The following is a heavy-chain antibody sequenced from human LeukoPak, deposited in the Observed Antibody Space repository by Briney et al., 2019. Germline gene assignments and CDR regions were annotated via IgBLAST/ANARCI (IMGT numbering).Heavy chain of an antibody. V-gene: IGHV3-33*01. CDR2: IYYDGSNK. D-gene: IGHD3-10*01. CDR3: GRVWTSGSYGDY. CDR1: GFKFSNFG. J-gene: IGHJ4*02. Sequence: GGSLRPSCAASGFKFSNFGMHWIRQAPGKGLEWVSVIYYDGSNKYYADSVKGRFTIPKDNSKNMLYLQMNGLRAEDTAVYYCGRVWTSGSYGDYWGQGTLVTVSS.